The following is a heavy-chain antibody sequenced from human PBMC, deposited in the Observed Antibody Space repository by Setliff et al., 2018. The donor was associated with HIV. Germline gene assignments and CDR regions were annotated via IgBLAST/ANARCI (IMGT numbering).Heavy chain of an antibody. J-gene: IGHJ4*01. D-gene: IGHD5-12*01. V-gene: IGHV3-15*05. CDR3: TTYSGYTDGPVEKYFDY. CDR1: GFTFSSYA. CDR2: IQSKIDGGTT. Sequence: GGSLRLSCTASGFTFSSYAMTWVRQAPGKGLEYIGRIQSKIDGGTTDHAAPVKGRFTISRDDSYNMVYLHMNSLKPEDTAVYYCTTYSGYTDGPVEKYFDYWGHGTLVTVSS.